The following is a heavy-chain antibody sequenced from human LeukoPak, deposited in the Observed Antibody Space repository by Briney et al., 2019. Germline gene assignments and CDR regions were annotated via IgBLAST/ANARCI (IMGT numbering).Heavy chain of an antibody. V-gene: IGHV4-34*01. CDR1: GGSFSGYY. CDR2: INHSGST. D-gene: IGHD3-10*01. J-gene: IGHJ5*02. CDR3: ARANSSYGTNWFDP. Sequence: SSETLSLTCAVYGGSFSGYYWSWIRQPPGKGLEWIGEINHSGSTNYNPSLKSRVTISVDTSKNQFSLKLSSVTAADTAVYYCARANSSYGTNWFDPWGQGTLVTVSS.